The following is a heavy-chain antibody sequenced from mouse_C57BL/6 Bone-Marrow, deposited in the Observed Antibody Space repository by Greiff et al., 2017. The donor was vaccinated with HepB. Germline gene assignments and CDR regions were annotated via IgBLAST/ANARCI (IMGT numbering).Heavy chain of an antibody. V-gene: IGHV1-50*01. CDR3: AREDYYYGSSYWYFDV. J-gene: IGHJ1*03. Sequence: QVQLQQPGAELVKPGASVKLSCKASGYTFTSYWMQWVKQSPGQGLEWIGEIDPSDSYTNYNQKFKGKATLTVDTSSSTAYMQLSSLTSEDSAVYYCAREDYYYGSSYWYFDVWGTGTTVTVSS. CDR2: IDPSDSYT. D-gene: IGHD1-1*01. CDR1: GYTFTSYW.